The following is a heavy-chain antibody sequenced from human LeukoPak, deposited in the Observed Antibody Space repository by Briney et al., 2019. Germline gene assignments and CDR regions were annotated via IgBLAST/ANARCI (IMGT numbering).Heavy chain of an antibody. D-gene: IGHD3-10*01. J-gene: IGHJ6*02. V-gene: IGHV3-43*01. CDR1: GFTFDDYT. Sequence: GGSLRLSGAASGFTFDDYTMHWVRQAPGKGLEWVSLISWDGGSTYYADSVKGRFTISRDNSKNSLYLQMNSLRTEDTALYYCAKDIGSPYYYYGMDVWGQGTTVTVSS. CDR2: ISWDGGST. CDR3: AKDIGSPYYYYGMDV.